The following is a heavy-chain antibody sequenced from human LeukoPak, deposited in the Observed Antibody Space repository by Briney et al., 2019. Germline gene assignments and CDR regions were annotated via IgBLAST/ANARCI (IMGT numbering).Heavy chain of an antibody. Sequence: GGSLRLSCAASGFTFSSYGMHWVRQAPGKGLEWVAVISYDGSNKYYAESVKGRFTISRDNSKNTLYLQMNSLRAEDTAVYYCAKDYYDSSGYYNDAFDMWGQGTMVTVSS. CDR1: GFTFSSYG. D-gene: IGHD3-22*01. V-gene: IGHV3-30*18. CDR2: ISYDGSNK. CDR3: AKDYYDSSGYYNDAFDM. J-gene: IGHJ3*02.